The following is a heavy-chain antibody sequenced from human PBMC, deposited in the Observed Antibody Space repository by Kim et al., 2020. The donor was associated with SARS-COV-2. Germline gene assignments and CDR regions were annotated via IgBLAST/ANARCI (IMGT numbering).Heavy chain of an antibody. J-gene: IGHJ3*02. V-gene: IGHV3-30*02. Sequence: KGRFTISRDNSKNTLYLQMNSLRAEDTAVYYCAKGVNYYDSSGYYGAFDIWGQGTMVTVSS. CDR3: AKGVNYYDSSGYYGAFDI. D-gene: IGHD3-22*01.